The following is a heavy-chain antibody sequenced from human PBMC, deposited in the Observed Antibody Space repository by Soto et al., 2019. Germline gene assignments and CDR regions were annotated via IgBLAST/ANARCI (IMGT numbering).Heavy chain of an antibody. Sequence: QVQLQESGPGLVKPSQTLSLTCTVSGDSIYSGSYYWNWIRQHPGKGLEWIGNIYYNGNTNYNPSLESRVTISVDTSQNKFSLKLNSVTAADTAVYYCASVNAVAGIDYYYGMDVWGQANTVNVSS. CDR3: ASVNAVAGIDYYYGMDV. CDR1: GDSIYSGSYY. J-gene: IGHJ6*02. CDR2: IYYNGNT. D-gene: IGHD6-19*01. V-gene: IGHV4-31*03.